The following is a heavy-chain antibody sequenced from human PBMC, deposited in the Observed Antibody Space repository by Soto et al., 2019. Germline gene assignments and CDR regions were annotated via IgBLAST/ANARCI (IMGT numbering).Heavy chain of an antibody. CDR3: ARQIYDSDTGPNSQYYFDS. D-gene: IGHD3-22*01. CDR1: GYSFAGYW. V-gene: IGHV5-10-1*01. Sequence: GESLKISCNGSGYSFAGYWITWVRRKPGKGLEWMGRIDPSDSQTYYSPSFRGHVTISATKSITTVFLQWSSLRASDTAMYYCARQIYDSDTGPNSQYYFDSWGQGTPVTVSS. J-gene: IGHJ4*02. CDR2: IDPSDSQT.